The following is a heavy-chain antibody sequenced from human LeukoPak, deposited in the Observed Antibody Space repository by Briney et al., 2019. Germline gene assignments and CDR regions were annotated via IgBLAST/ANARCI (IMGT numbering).Heavy chain of an antibody. D-gene: IGHD1-7*01. Sequence: PGGSLRLSCAASGFTFSSHWMSWVRQAPGKGLEWVASIRPDGSEEYYMDSVKGRFIISRDNAKNSLYLQMNSLRAEDTAVYYCARLLGTVTTYDYWGQGTLVTVSS. CDR1: GFTFSSHW. V-gene: IGHV3-7*01. J-gene: IGHJ4*02. CDR2: IRPDGSEE. CDR3: ARLLGTVTTYDY.